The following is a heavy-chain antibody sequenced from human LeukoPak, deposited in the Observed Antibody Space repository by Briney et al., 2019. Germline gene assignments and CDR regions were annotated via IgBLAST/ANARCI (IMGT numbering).Heavy chain of an antibody. D-gene: IGHD3-22*01. CDR2: ISSSSSYI. Sequence: GGSLRLSCAASGFTFSSYSMNWVRQAPGKGLEWVSSISSSSSYIYYADSVKGRFTISRDNAKNSLYLQMNSLRAEDTAMYYCARQASYYYDSSGYYTAYFDYWGQGILVTVSS. V-gene: IGHV3-21*01. J-gene: IGHJ4*02. CDR3: ARQASYYYDSSGYYTAYFDY. CDR1: GFTFSSYS.